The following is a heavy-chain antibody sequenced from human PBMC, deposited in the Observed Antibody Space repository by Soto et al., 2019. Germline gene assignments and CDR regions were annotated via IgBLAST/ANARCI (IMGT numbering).Heavy chain of an antibody. Sequence: QVQLQESGPGLVKPSQTLSLTCTVSGGSISSGGYYWSWIRQHPGKGLEWIGYIYYSGSTYYNPSLQSRVTISVDTSKNQFSLKLSSVTAADTAVYYCAAGDSSGYFLTRNYYYYGMDVWGQGTTVTVSS. D-gene: IGHD3-22*01. CDR3: AAGDSSGYFLTRNYYYYGMDV. CDR1: GGSISSGGYY. V-gene: IGHV4-31*03. CDR2: IYYSGST. J-gene: IGHJ6*02.